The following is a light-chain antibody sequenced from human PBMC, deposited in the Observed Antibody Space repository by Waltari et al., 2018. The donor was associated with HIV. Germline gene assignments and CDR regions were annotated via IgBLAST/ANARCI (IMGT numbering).Light chain of an antibody. V-gene: IGLV1-44*01. CDR3: ATWDDGLSGWV. J-gene: IGLJ3*02. CDR1: ASNIGRNP. CDR2: NND. Sequence: QSVVTQPPSASGTPGQRVSMSSSGRASNIGRNPVNWYQHLPQTAPKLLTYNNDERPSGVPDRFSASKTGTSASLDISGLQSEDEADYYCATWDDGLSGWVFGGGTKLTVL.